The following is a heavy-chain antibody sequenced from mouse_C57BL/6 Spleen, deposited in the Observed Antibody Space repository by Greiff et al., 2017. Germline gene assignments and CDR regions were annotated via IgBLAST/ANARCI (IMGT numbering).Heavy chain of an antibody. CDR2: INPYNGGT. CDR3: ARRDYGYEGYFDY. D-gene: IGHD2-2*01. CDR1: GYTFTDYY. Sequence: VQLQQSGPVLVKPGASVKMSCKASGYTFTDYYMNWVKQSHGKSLEWIGVINPYNGGTSYNQKFKGKATLTVDKSSSTAYMELNSLTSEDSAVYYCARRDYGYEGYFDYWGKGTTLTVSS. J-gene: IGHJ2*01. V-gene: IGHV1-19*01.